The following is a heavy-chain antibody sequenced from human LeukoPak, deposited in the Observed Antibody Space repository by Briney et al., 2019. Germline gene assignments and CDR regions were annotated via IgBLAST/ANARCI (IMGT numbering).Heavy chain of an antibody. CDR1: GFTFSSYA. J-gene: IGHJ5*02. Sequence: GGSLRLSCAASGFTFSSYAMSWVRQAPGKGLEWVSSISDTGESTYYADYVKGRFTISRDNSKNTLYLQMNSLRAEDTAVYNCAKLIGDYNGNSGSWGQGTLVTVSS. D-gene: IGHD4-23*01. V-gene: IGHV3-23*01. CDR3: AKLIGDYNGNSGS. CDR2: ISDTGEST.